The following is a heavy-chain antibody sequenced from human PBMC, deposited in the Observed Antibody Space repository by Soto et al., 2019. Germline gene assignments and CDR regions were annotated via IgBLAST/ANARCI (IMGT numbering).Heavy chain of an antibody. CDR3: ARQTNPPRGSSWAYGMDV. J-gene: IGHJ6*02. CDR1: GGSISSSNW. V-gene: IGHV4-4*02. D-gene: IGHD6-13*01. CDR2: IYHSGST. Sequence: PSETLSLTCAVSGGSISSSNWWSWVRQPPGKGLEWIGEIYHSGSTNYNPSLKSRVTISVDKSKNQFSLKLSSVTAADTAVYYCARQTNPPRGSSWAYGMDVWGQGTTVTVSS.